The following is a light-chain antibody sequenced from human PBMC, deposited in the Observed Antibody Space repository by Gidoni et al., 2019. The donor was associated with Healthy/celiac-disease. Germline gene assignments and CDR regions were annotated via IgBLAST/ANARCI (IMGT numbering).Light chain of an antibody. Sequence: DIQMTQSPSSLSASVGDRVTITCRASQSISSYLNWYQQKPGKAPKLLIYAASSLQSAVPSRFSGSGSGTDFTLTISSLQPEDFATYYCQQSYSTPMCSFGQGTKLEIK. CDR3: QQSYSTPMCS. J-gene: IGKJ2*04. CDR2: AAS. CDR1: QSISSY. V-gene: IGKV1-39*01.